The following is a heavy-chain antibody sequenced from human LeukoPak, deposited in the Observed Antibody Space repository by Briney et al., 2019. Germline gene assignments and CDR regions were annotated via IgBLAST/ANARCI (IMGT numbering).Heavy chain of an antibody. J-gene: IGHJ6*03. CDR3: AREKIGTGTVLGKDYYYMDV. D-gene: IGHD3-16*01. V-gene: IGHV4-34*01. CDR1: GGSFSGYY. CDR2: INHSGST. Sequence: PSETLSLTCAVYGGSFSGYYWSWIRQPPGKGLEWIGEINHSGSTNYNPSLKSRVTISVDTSKNQFSLRLRSVTAADTAMYYCAREKIGTGTVLGKDYYYMDVWGKGTTVTVSS.